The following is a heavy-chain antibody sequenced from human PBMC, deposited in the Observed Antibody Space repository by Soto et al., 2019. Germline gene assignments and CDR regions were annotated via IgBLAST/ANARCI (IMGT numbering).Heavy chain of an antibody. CDR2: IYPGDADT. J-gene: IGHJ3*02. CDR1: GYSFTSYW. CDR3: ARQGYSYALAAFDI. Sequence: GESLKIACKGSGYSFTSYWIGWVRQMPGKGLEWMGIIYPGDADTRNSPSFQGQVTISADKSISTAYLQWSSLKASDTAMYYCARQGYSYALAAFDIWGQGTMVTVSS. V-gene: IGHV5-51*01. D-gene: IGHD5-18*01.